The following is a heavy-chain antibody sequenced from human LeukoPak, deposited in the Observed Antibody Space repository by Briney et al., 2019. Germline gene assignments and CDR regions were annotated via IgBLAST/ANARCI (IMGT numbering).Heavy chain of an antibody. V-gene: IGHV3-30*02. D-gene: IGHD3-16*01. J-gene: IGHJ5*02. Sequence: GGSLRLSCAASGFTFSSYGMHWVRQAPGKWLEWVAFIRYDGSNKYYADSVKCRFTISRANSNYTLYLQMNSPRAQETAVYYCARARGRPSWFDPWGQGTLVTVSS. CDR2: IRYDGSNK. CDR3: ARARGRPSWFDP. CDR1: GFTFSSYG.